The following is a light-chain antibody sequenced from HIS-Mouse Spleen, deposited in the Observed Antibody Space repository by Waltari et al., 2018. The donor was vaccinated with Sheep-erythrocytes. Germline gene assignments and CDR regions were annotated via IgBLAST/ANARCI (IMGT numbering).Light chain of an antibody. CDR2: DDR. CDR1: NIGSKS. V-gene: IGLV3-21*02. J-gene: IGLJ3*02. CDR3: QVWDSSSDHWV. Sequence: SYVLTQPPSVSVAPGQTARITCGGNNIGSKSVHWYQQKPGQAPVLVVYDDRDRPSGIPDRFSGANSGNTAPLTISRVEAGDEADYYCQVWDSSSDHWVFGGGTKLTVL.